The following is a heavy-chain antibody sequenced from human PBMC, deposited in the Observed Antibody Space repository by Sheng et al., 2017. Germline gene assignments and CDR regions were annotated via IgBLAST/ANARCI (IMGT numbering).Heavy chain of an antibody. V-gene: IGHV4-34*01. CDR1: GGSFSGYY. CDR2: INHSGST. CDR3: ARGRMTTVVAMSLDY. D-gene: IGHD4-17*01. J-gene: IGHJ4*02. Sequence: QVQLQQWGAGLLKPSETLSLTCAVYGGSFSGYYWSWIRQPPGKGLEWIGEINHSGSTNYNPSLKSRVTISVDTSKNQFSLKLSSVTAADTAVYYCARGRMTTVVAMSLDYWGQGTLVTVSS.